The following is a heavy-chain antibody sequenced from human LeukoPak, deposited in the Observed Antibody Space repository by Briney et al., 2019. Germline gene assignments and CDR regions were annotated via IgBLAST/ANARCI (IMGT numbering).Heavy chain of an antibody. D-gene: IGHD2-8*01. CDR1: GFTFSSYW. J-gene: IGHJ4*02. Sequence: GGSLRLSCAASGFTFSSYWMSWVRQAPGKGLEWVANIKQDGSEKYYVDSVKGRFTISRDSAKNSLYLQMNSLRAEDTAVYYCARDNGNGDFDYWGQGTLVTVSS. V-gene: IGHV3-7*01. CDR2: IKQDGSEK. CDR3: ARDNGNGDFDY.